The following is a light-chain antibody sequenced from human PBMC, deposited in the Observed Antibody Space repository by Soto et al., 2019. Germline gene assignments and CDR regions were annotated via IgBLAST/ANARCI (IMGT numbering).Light chain of an antibody. Sequence: EIVLTQSPGTLSLSPGERATLSCRASQSVSNNYLAWYQQKPGQAPRLLIYGASTRATGIPARFSGSGSGTEFTLTISSLQSEDFAVYYCQQYNSWWTFGQGTKVE. V-gene: IGKV3-15*01. J-gene: IGKJ1*01. CDR1: QSVSNN. CDR3: QQYNSWWT. CDR2: GAS.